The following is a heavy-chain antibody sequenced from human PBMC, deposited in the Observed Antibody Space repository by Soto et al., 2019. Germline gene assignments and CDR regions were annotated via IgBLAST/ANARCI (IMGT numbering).Heavy chain of an antibody. CDR1: GGTFSSYA. CDR3: AKDDDRGSGKRPPDY. D-gene: IGHD6-19*01. J-gene: IGHJ4*02. CDR2: IIPIFGTA. V-gene: IGHV1-69*13. Sequence: SVKVSCKASGGTFSSYAISWVRQAPGQGLEWMGGIIPIFGTANYAQKFQGRVTITADESTSTAYMELSSLRSEDTAVYYCAKDDDRGSGKRPPDYWGQGTLVTVSS.